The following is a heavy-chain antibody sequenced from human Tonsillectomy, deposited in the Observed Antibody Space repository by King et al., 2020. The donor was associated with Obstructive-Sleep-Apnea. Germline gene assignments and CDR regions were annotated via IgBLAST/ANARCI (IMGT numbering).Heavy chain of an antibody. V-gene: IGHV3-15*01. Sequence: EVQLVESGGGLLKPGGSLRLSCAASGFTFSNAWMSWVRQAPGKGLEWVGRIKSKTDGGTTDYAAPVKGRFIILRDDSKNTLYLQMNSLKTEDTAVYYCTTDGCSSTSCYDNWFDPWGQGTLVTVSS. J-gene: IGHJ5*02. CDR1: GFTFSNAW. D-gene: IGHD2-2*01. CDR3: TTDGCSSTSCYDNWFDP. CDR2: IKSKTDGGTT.